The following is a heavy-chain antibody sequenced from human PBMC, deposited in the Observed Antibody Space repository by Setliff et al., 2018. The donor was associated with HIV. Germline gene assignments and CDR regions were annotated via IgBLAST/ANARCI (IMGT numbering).Heavy chain of an antibody. CDR3: AKDISASALYYYGMDV. CDR1: GYSFSSHG. Sequence: ASVKVSCKTSGYSFSSHGVSWVRQAPGQGLEWVGWISSYTGKTKYAQNVQGRVTLTTDTSTSTAYMELRSLRPDDTAVYYSAKDISASALYYYGMDVWGQGTTVTVSS. CDR2: ISSYTGKT. J-gene: IGHJ6*02. V-gene: IGHV1-18*01. D-gene: IGHD6-13*01.